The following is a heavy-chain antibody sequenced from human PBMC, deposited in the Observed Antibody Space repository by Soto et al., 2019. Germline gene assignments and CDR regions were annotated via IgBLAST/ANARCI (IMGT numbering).Heavy chain of an antibody. CDR3: ARGGVSTRTFDY. D-gene: IGHD3-3*01. CDR2: IYPSDSDT. CDR1: GYNFAGYW. Sequence: PGESLKISCKGSGYNFAGYWIAWVRQMPGKGLELMGIIYPSDSDTRYRPSFQGQVTISADKSVSSAYLQWSSLRASDTAMYYCARGGVSTRTFDYWGQGTPVTVSS. J-gene: IGHJ4*02. V-gene: IGHV5-51*01.